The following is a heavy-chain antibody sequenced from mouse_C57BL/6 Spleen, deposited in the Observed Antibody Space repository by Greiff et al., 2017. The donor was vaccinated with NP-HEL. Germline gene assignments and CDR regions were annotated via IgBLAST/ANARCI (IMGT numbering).Heavy chain of an antibody. D-gene: IGHD2-4*01. CDR1: GYAFTNYL. CDR3: ARWDYHYAMDY. J-gene: IGHJ4*01. CDR2: INPGRGGT. Sequence: VKLQESGAELVRPGTSVKVSCKASGYAFTNYLIEWVKQRPGQGLEWIGVINPGRGGTNYNEKFKGKATLTADKSSSTAYMQLSSLTSEDSAVYFCARWDYHYAMDYWGQGTSVTVSS. V-gene: IGHV1-54*01.